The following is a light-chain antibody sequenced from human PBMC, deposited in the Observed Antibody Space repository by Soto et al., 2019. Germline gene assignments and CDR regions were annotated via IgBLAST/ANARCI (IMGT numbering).Light chain of an antibody. CDR2: RAS. J-gene: IGKJ1*01. CDR3: QQSNNWPWT. CDR1: QNVGGS. V-gene: IGKV3-15*01. Sequence: VMTQSPATLSVSPGERATLSCRASQNVGGSVAWYQQKPGQAPRLLIYRASTRATGIPARFSGSGSGTEFTLTINSLQSEDFAVYYCQQSNNWPWTFGQGTKVDIK.